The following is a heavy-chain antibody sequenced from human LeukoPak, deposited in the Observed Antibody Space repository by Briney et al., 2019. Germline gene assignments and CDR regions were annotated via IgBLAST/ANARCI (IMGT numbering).Heavy chain of an antibody. V-gene: IGHV3-74*01. CDR1: GFTFSNYW. J-gene: IGHJ4*02. CDR2: INSDVSST. D-gene: IGHD1-14*01. CDR3: ARTQAEPSYFDY. Sequence: LGGSLRLSCAASGFTFSNYWMHWVRHAPGKGLVWVSRINSDVSSTSYADSVKGRFTISRDNAKNTLYLQMNSLRAEDTTVYYCARTQAEPSYFDYWGQGTL.